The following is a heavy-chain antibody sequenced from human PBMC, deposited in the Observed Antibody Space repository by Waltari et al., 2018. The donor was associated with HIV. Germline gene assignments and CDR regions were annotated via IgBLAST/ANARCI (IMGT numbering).Heavy chain of an antibody. CDR3: ARTGYCGSIRCLSFDYHGMDV. J-gene: IGHJ6*02. D-gene: IGHD2-2*01. Sequence: QVQLVQSGAEVKTPGASVKLSSKTSGFISGNYGITWVRQAPGQRLSGMGWISPYNGNTDQEQHYQDRVNMTTDTSTSTVYMELRSLSSDDTGVYFCARTGYCGSIRCLSFDYHGMDVWGHGTSVTVSS. V-gene: IGHV1-18*01. CDR1: GFISGNYG. CDR2: ISPYNGNT.